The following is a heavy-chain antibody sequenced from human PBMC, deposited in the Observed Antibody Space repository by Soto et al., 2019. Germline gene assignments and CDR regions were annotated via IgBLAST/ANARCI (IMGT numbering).Heavy chain of an antibody. V-gene: IGHV3-23*01. D-gene: IGHD2-21*02. CDR2: ISGSGGST. CDR3: AKDSMEAVTTISEYFQH. Sequence: EVQLLESGGGLVQPGGSLRLSCAASGFTFSSYAMSWVRQAPGKGLEWVSAISGSGGSTYYADSVKGRFTITRDNSKNTLYLKMNSLRAEDTDVYYCAKDSMEAVTTISEYFQHWGQGTLVTVSS. J-gene: IGHJ1*01. CDR1: GFTFSSYA.